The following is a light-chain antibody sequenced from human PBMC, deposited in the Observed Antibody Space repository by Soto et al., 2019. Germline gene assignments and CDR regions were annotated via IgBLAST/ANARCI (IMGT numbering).Light chain of an antibody. CDR1: SSDIGAYNY. V-gene: IGLV2-14*01. J-gene: IGLJ2*01. CDR2: DVT. CDR3: ASYTDCKPLVI. Sequence: QSALTQPASVSGSPGQSIAISCTGSSSDIGAYNYVSWYQHHPGKAPKLIIYDVTSRPSGVSSRFSGAKSGNAASLIISGLQPEDEADYFCASYTDCKPLVIFGGGTKLTVL.